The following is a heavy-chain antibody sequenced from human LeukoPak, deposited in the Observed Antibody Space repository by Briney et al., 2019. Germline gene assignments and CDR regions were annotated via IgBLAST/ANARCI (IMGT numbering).Heavy chain of an antibody. V-gene: IGHV3-53*01. J-gene: IGHJ4*02. CDR2: IYSGGST. CDR1: GFTVSSNY. CDR3: AKVGPYCTNGVCDFDY. Sequence: PGGSLRLSCAASGFTVSSNYMSWVRQAPGKGLEWVSVIYSGGSTYYADSVKGRFTISRDNSKNTLYLQMNSLRAEDTAVYYCAKVGPYCTNGVCDFDYWGQGTLVTVSS. D-gene: IGHD2-8*01.